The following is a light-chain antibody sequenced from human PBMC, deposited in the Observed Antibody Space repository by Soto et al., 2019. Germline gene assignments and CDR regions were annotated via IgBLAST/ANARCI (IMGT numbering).Light chain of an antibody. Sequence: EIVLTQSPGTLSLSPGERATLSCRASQSVTGSYLAWSQQKPGQAPRLLIYGASTRATGIPGRFGGSGSGTDCTLTISRLEPEDFAVYYCQQYGSSVFTFGPGTKVDIK. CDR3: QQYGSSVFT. CDR2: GAS. CDR1: QSVTGSY. V-gene: IGKV3-20*01. J-gene: IGKJ3*01.